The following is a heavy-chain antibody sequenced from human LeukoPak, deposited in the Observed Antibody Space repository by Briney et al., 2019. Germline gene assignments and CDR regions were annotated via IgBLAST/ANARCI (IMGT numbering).Heavy chain of an antibody. CDR3: AREVFAGYRAFDY. J-gene: IGHJ4*02. D-gene: IGHD3-16*02. Sequence: SVKVSPKASGDTFSSYAISSVRQAPGNGLEWVGGIIPIFGTANYAQKFQGRVTITANESTSTAYMELSSLRSEDTAVYYCAREVFAGYRAFDYWGQGTLVTVSS. CDR1: GDTFSSYA. CDR2: IIPIFGTA. V-gene: IGHV1-69*13.